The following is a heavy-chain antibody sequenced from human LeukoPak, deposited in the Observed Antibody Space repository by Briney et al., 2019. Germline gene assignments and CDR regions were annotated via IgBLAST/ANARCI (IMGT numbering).Heavy chain of an antibody. V-gene: IGHV1-2*02. Sequence: GASVKFSCKASAYTFTGYYMHWVRQAPGQGLEWMGWINPNSGGTNYAQKFQGRVTMTRDTSISTAYMELSRLRSDDTAVYYCARLFSSWYEEGRYYYYYGMDVWGQGTAVTVSS. J-gene: IGHJ6*02. CDR3: ARLFSSWYEEGRYYYYYGMDV. CDR2: INPNSGGT. CDR1: AYTFTGYY. D-gene: IGHD6-13*01.